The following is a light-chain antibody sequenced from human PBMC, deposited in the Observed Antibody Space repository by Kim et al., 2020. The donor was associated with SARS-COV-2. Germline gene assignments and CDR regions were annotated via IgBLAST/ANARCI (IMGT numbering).Light chain of an antibody. J-gene: IGLJ2*01. CDR3: QAWDSSTVV. Sequence: SYELTQPPSVSVSPGQTASITCSGDKLGDKYACWYQQKPGQSPVLVIYQDSKRPSGIPERFSGSNCGNTATLTISGTQAMDEADYYCQAWDSSTVVFGGG. CDR2: QDS. V-gene: IGLV3-1*01. CDR1: KLGDKY.